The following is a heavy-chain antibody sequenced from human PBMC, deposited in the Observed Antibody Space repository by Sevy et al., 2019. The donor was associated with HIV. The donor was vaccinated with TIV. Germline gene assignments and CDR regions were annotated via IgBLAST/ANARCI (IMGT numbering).Heavy chain of an antibody. V-gene: IGHV1-2*02. CDR3: ARTRYDSSRYYGGYFDY. D-gene: IGHD3-22*01. J-gene: IGHJ4*02. CDR1: GYTFTGYY. CDR2: INPKSGGT. Sequence: ASVKVSCKASGYTFTGYYMHWVRQAPGQGLEWMGWINPKSGGTNYAQKFQGRVTMTRDTSISTAYLELSRLRSDDTAVYYCARTRYDSSRYYGGYFDYWGQGTLVTVSS.